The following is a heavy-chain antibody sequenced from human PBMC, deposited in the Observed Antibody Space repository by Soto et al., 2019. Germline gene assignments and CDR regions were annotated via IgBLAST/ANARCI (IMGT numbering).Heavy chain of an antibody. D-gene: IGHD6-19*01. CDR1: GYTFTSYG. CDR2: ISAYNGNT. Sequence: QVQLVQSGAEVKKPGASVKVSCKASGYTFTSYGISWVRQAPGQGLEWMGWISAYNGNTNYAQKLQGRVTMTTDTSTITADMELRSLRTDETAVYYCERAEHQRAVAGTRYYYYYGIDFWGQGTTVTVSS. J-gene: IGHJ6*02. V-gene: IGHV1-18*04. CDR3: ERAEHQRAVAGTRYYYYYGIDF.